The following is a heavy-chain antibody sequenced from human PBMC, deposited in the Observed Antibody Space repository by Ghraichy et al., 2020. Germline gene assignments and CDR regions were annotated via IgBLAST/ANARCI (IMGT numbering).Heavy chain of an antibody. CDR3: ANMGSGGYSGSYRW. Sequence: GGSLRLSCAASGFTFSNYAMTWVRQAPGKGLEWVSTISSSDDSTYYADSVKGRFTISRDTSKNTLYLQMNTLRDEDTALYYCANMGSGGYSGSYRWWGQGTLVTVSS. CDR1: GFTFSNYA. V-gene: IGHV3-23*01. CDR2: ISSSDDST. D-gene: IGHD1-26*01. J-gene: IGHJ4*02.